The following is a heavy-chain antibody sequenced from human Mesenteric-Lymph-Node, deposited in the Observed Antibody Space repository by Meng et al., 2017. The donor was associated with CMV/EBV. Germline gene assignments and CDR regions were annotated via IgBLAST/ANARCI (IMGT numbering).Heavy chain of an antibody. CDR3: ARASATEYYFDY. CDR1: GYTFTGYY. V-gene: IGHV1-2*02. Sequence: ASVKVSCKASGYTFTGYYMHWVRQAPGQGLEWMGWINPNSGGTNYAQKFQGRVTMTTDTSTSTAYMELRSLRSDETAVYYCARASATEYYFDYWGQGTLVTVSS. CDR2: INPNSGGT. D-gene: IGHD1-26*01. J-gene: IGHJ4*02.